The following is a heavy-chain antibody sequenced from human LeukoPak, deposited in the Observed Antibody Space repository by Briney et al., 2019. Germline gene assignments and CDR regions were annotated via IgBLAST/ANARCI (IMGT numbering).Heavy chain of an antibody. Sequence: SETLSLTSTVSGGSISSGSYYWSWIRQPAGKGLEWIGRIYTSGSTNYNPSLKSRVTISVDTSKNQFSLKLSSVTAADTAVYYCASCSSTSCSPYYYYYGMDVWGQGTTVTVSS. D-gene: IGHD2-2*01. CDR1: GGSISSGSYY. CDR2: IYTSGST. V-gene: IGHV4-61*02. J-gene: IGHJ6*02. CDR3: ASCSSTSCSPYYYYYGMDV.